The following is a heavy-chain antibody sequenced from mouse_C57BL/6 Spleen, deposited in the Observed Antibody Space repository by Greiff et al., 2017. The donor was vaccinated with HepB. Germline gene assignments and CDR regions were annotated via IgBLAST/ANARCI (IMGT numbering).Heavy chain of an antibody. CDR1: GYTFTDYY. J-gene: IGHJ4*01. CDR3: ARDYYGSSPYYAMDY. CDR2: IYPGSGNT. Sequence: VQLQQSGAELVRPGASVKLSCKASGYTFTDYYINWVKQRPGQGLEWIARIYPGSGNTYYNEKFKGKATLTAEKSSSTAYMQLSSLTSEDSAVYFCARDYYGSSPYYAMDYWGQGTSVTVSS. D-gene: IGHD1-1*01. V-gene: IGHV1-76*01.